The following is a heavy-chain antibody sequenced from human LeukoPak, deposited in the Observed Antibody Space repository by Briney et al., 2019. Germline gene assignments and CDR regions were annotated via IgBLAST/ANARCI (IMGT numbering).Heavy chain of an antibody. J-gene: IGHJ4*02. CDR2: IKQDGSEK. D-gene: IGHD3-10*01. Sequence: GGSLRLSCAASGFTFSSYWMSWVRRAPGKGLEWVANIKQDGSEKYYVDSVKGRFTISRDNAKNSLYLQMNSLRAEDTAVYYCARVRSTMDRLAAFDYWGQGTLVTVSS. V-gene: IGHV3-7*01. CDR3: ARVRSTMDRLAAFDY. CDR1: GFTFSSYW.